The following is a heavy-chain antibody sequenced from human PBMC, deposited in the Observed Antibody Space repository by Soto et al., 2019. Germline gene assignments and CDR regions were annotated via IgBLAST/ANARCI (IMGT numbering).Heavy chain of an antibody. CDR1: GGSISSYY. Sequence: SETLTLTCTVSGGSISSYYWTWIRQTPGKGLQWIGQINHSGSASYNPSLKSRVTISVHTSNSQFSLELSSVTAADTAVYYCARGLITGSHYSGGWYYFDSWGQGTQVTVSS. CDR2: INHSGSA. CDR3: ARGLITGSHYSGGWYYFDS. V-gene: IGHV4-34*01. J-gene: IGHJ4*02. D-gene: IGHD6-19*01.